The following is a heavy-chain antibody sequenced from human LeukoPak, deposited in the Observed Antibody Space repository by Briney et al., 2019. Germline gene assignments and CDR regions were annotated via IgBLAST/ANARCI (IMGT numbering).Heavy chain of an antibody. CDR1: GYTFIAYH. CDR2: IHPSSGAT. D-gene: IGHD4-17*01. J-gene: IGHJ4*02. Sequence: APVKVSCKASGYTFIAYHMHWVRQAPGQGLEWMGRIHPSSGATNYAQKFQGRVTMTEDTSTDTAYMELSSLRSEDTAVYYCATEGEYGPFDYWGQGTLVTVSS. CDR3: ATEGEYGPFDY. V-gene: IGHV1-2*06.